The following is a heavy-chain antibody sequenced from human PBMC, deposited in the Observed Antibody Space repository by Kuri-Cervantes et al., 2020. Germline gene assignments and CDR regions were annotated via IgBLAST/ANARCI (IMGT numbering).Heavy chain of an antibody. CDR3: ARGEANYYDSSGYLLY. V-gene: IGHV1-46*01. Sequence: ASVKVSCKASGYTFTSYYMHWVRQAPGQGLEWMGIINPSGGSTSYTLKFQGRVTMTRDTSTSTVYMELSSLRSEDTAVYYCARGEANYYDSSGYLLYWGQGTLVTVSS. J-gene: IGHJ4*02. CDR2: INPSGGST. D-gene: IGHD3-22*01. CDR1: GYTFTSYY.